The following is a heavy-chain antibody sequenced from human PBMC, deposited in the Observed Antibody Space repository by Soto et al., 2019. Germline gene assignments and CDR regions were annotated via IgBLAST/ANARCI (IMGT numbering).Heavy chain of an antibody. CDR3: ARGLILWFGELSRRGGYYYYMDV. V-gene: IGHV4-34*01. Sequence: QVQLQQWGAGLLKPSETLSLTCAVYGGSFSGYQWTWIRQTPGKGLEWIGEINDSGNINYNPSLKSRVTIVVDTAKKRISLRLSSVTAADTAVYYCARGLILWFGELSRRGGYYYYMDVWGKGTSVTVSS. CDR2: INDSGNI. D-gene: IGHD3-10*01. CDR1: GGSFSGYQ. J-gene: IGHJ6*03.